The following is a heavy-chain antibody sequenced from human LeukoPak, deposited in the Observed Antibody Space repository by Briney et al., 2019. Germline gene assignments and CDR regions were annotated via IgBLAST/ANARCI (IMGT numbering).Heavy chain of an antibody. D-gene: IGHD3-16*02. Sequence: GGYLRLSCAASGFIFISYAMHWVRQAPGRGLEYVSAITSSGNNIFYADSVEGRFTISRDNSKNTLYLQMGSLRAEDMAVYYCTRGPGYDYVWGSFRADYWGQGTLVTVSS. V-gene: IGHV3-64*02. CDR1: GFIFISYA. CDR2: ITSSGNNI. J-gene: IGHJ4*02. CDR3: TRGPGYDYVWGSFRADY.